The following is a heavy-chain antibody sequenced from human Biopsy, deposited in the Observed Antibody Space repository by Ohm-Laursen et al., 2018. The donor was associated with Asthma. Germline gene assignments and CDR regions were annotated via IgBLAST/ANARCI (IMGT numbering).Heavy chain of an antibody. Sequence: SVKVSCKASGYTFNAYYIHWVRQAPGQEFEWMGRINPNSGNTHYAHKFQGRATMTRDTSISTVYMELTRLRSDDTAVYYCARAPQPQNYGSGNAQYGLDVWGQGTTVTVSS. J-gene: IGHJ6*02. D-gene: IGHD3-10*01. CDR2: INPNSGNT. V-gene: IGHV1-2*06. CDR1: GYTFNAYY. CDR3: ARAPQPQNYGSGNAQYGLDV.